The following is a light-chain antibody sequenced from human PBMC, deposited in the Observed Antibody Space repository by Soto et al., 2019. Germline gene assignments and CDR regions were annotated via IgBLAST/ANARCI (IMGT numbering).Light chain of an antibody. CDR1: QGISSY. J-gene: IGKJ4*01. V-gene: IGKV1-9*01. Sequence: DIQLTQSPSFLSASAGDRFTITCRASQGISSYLAWYQQKPGKAPKLLIYAASTLQSGVPSRFSGSGSGTEFTLTISSLQPEDFATYYCQQLNSYPLTFGGGTKVEIK. CDR3: QQLNSYPLT. CDR2: AAS.